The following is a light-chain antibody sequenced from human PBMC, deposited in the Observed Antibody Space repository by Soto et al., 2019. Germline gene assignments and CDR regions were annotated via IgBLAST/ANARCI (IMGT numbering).Light chain of an antibody. CDR1: QSISSCY. CDR2: AAF. J-gene: IGKJ2*01. CDR3: QQYGDSLYT. V-gene: IGKV3-20*01. Sequence: EIGLTQSPCTLSLSPGDRATLSCRASQSISSCYLAWYQQKPDQAPRLLIYAAFSMPTDIPDRFSGSASGTDFTLTISSLEPEDFAVYYCQQYGDSLYTFGQGTKLEIK.